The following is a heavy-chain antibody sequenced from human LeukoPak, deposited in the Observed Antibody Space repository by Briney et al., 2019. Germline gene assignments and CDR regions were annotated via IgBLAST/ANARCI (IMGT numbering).Heavy chain of an antibody. CDR2: IYYSGST. D-gene: IGHD6-13*01. CDR1: GGSISSSSYY. CDR3: ARVMVAAAGTYYYGMDV. J-gene: IGHJ6*02. V-gene: IGHV4-39*07. Sequence: PSETLSLTCTVSGGSISSSSYYWGWIRQPPGKGLEWIGSIYYSGSTYYNPSLKSRVTISVDKSKNQFSLKLSSVTAADTAVYYCARVMVAAAGTYYYGMDVWGQGTTVTVSS.